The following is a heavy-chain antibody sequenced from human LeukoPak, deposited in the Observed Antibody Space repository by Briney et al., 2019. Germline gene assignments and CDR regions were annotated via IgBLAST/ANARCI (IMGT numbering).Heavy chain of an antibody. CDR3: ARTEYDFWSGYWFDP. J-gene: IGHJ5*02. V-gene: IGHV4-59*11. D-gene: IGHD3-3*01. Sequence: PSETLSLTCIVSGDSISDHYWSLIRRPPGKGLEWIGYIYYSGSINYNPSLKSRVTISVDTSKNQFSLKLSSVTAADTAVYYCARTEYDFWSGYWFDPWGQGTLVTVSS. CDR2: IYYSGSI. CDR1: GDSISDHY.